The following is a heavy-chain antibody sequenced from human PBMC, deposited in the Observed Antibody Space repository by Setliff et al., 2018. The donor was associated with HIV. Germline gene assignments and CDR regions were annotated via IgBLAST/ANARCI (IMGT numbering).Heavy chain of an antibody. CDR3: ARVSITYWYSIPRDYYYYMDV. D-gene: IGHD2-8*02. Sequence: SETLSLTCTVSGGSISSYYWSWIRQPPGKGLEWIGYIYYSGTTNYNPSLKSRVTISVDTSKSQFSLKLSSVTAADTAVYYCARVSITYWYSIPRDYYYYMDVWGEGTTVTVSS. V-gene: IGHV4-59*01. CDR2: IYYSGTT. CDR1: GGSISSYY. J-gene: IGHJ6*03.